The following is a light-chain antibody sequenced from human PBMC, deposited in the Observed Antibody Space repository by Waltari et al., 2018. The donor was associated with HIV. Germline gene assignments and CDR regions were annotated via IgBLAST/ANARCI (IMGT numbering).Light chain of an antibody. J-gene: IGLJ3*02. CDR1: ALPKQY. V-gene: IGLV3-10*01. CDR3: FSTDSSGNHRV. Sequence: SYELTQPPSVSVSPGQTARITRSGDALPKQYAYWYQQRSGQAPVLVIYEDNKRPSGIPERFSGSSSGTMATLTISGAQVEDEADYSCFSTDSSGNHRVFGGGTKLTVL. CDR2: EDN.